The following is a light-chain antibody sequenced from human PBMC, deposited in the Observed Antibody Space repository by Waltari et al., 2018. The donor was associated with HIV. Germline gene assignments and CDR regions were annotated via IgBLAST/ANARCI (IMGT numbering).Light chain of an antibody. CDR2: DKN. Sequence: SSELTQDTIVSVTLGQTVTITCQGDSLRNYYASWHQLKPGQAPILVIYDKNTRPSGIPDRFSGSTSGNTASLTITGSQAEDEADYFCASRDNNGKRVLFGGGTKLTVL. V-gene: IGLV3-19*01. CDR3: ASRDNNGKRVL. J-gene: IGLJ3*02. CDR1: SLRNYY.